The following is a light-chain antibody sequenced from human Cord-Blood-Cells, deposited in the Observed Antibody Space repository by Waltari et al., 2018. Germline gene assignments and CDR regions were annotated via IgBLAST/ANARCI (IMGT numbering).Light chain of an antibody. Sequence: QSALTPPASVSGSPGPSITLYCTGTSRAVGSYNLVPWYQQHPGKAPKLMIYEGSKRPSGVSNRFSGSKSGNTASLTISGLQAEDEADYYCCSYAGSSSVVFGGGTKLTVL. CDR1: SRAVGSYNL. CDR3: CSYAGSSSVV. CDR2: EGS. J-gene: IGLJ2*01. V-gene: IGLV2-23*01.